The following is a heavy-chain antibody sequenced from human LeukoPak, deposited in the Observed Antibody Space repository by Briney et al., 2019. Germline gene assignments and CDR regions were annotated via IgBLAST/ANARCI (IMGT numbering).Heavy chain of an antibody. CDR2: IYTSGST. Sequence: PSETLSLTCTVSGGSISSYYWSWIRQPAGKGLKWIGRIYTSGSTNYNPSLKSRVTMSVDTSKDQFSLKLSSVTAADTAVYYCARARLTAAAGITFIGYFDYWGQGTLVTVSS. CDR1: GGSISSYY. CDR3: ARARLTAAAGITFIGYFDY. V-gene: IGHV4-4*07. J-gene: IGHJ4*02. D-gene: IGHD6-13*01.